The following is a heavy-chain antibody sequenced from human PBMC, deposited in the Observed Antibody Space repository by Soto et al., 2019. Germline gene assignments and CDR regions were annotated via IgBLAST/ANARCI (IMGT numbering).Heavy chain of an antibody. V-gene: IGHV4-30-4*01. Sequence: PSETLSLTCTVSGGSISSGDYYWSWIRQPPGKGLEWIGYIDYSGSTFNNPSLKSRLTLSIDTSKNQFSLRLTSVTAADSAVYYCARRAGDYGPYGMDVWGQGXTVTVYS. J-gene: IGHJ6*02. D-gene: IGHD3-9*01. CDR1: GGSISSGDYY. CDR3: ARRAGDYGPYGMDV. CDR2: IDYSGST.